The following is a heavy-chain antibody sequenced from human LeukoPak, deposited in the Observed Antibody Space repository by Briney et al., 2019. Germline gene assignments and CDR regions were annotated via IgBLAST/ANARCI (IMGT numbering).Heavy chain of an antibody. J-gene: IGHJ4*02. V-gene: IGHV4-59*01. D-gene: IGHD6-13*01. CDR3: ARGVYIAAAQYGY. CDR1: GGSISSYY. Sequence: SETLSLTCTVSGGSISSYYWSWIRQPPGKGLEWIGYIYYSGTTNYNPSLKSRVTISVDTSKNQFSLKLNSVTAADTAVYYCARGVYIAAAQYGYWGQGTLVTVSS. CDR2: IYYSGTT.